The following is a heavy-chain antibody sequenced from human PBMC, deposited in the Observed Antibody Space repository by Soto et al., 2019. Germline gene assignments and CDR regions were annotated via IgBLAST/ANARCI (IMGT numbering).Heavy chain of an antibody. V-gene: IGHV1-18*01. CDR3: ARAPQWLVDRGYFDY. J-gene: IGHJ4*02. CDR2: ISAYNGNT. D-gene: IGHD6-19*01. Sequence: ASVKVSCKASGYTFTSYGISWVRQAPGQGLEWMGWISAYNGNTNYAQKLQGRVTMTTDTSTSTAYMELRSLRSDDTAVYYCARAPQWLVDRGYFDYWGQGTLVTVSS. CDR1: GYTFTSYG.